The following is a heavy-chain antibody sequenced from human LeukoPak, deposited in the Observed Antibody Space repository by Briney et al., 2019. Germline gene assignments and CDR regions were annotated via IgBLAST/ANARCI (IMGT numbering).Heavy chain of an antibody. CDR1: GGSISSSNW. V-gene: IGHV4-4*02. D-gene: IGHD5-18*01. Sequence: SGTLSLTCAVSGGSISSSNWWSWVRQPPGKGLKWIGEIYHSGSTNYNPSLKSRVTISVDKSKNQFSLKLSSVTAADTAVYYCARDLRGYSYGYVEWGQGTLVTVSS. CDR3: ARDLRGYSYGYVE. CDR2: IYHSGST. J-gene: IGHJ4*02.